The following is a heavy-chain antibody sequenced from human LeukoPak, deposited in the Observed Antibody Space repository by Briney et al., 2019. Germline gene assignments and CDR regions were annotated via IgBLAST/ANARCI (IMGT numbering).Heavy chain of an antibody. D-gene: IGHD1-26*01. CDR3: ARDPSGTYYPRVSGALDI. J-gene: IGHJ3*02. V-gene: IGHV3-21*01. Sequence: GGSLRLSCAASGSTFSSYSMNWVRQAPGKGLEWVSSISSISSYIYYANSVKGRFTVSRDNAKNSLYLQMDSLRAEDTAVYHCARDPSGTYYPRVSGALDIWGQGTMVTVSS. CDR2: ISSISSYI. CDR1: GSTFSSYS.